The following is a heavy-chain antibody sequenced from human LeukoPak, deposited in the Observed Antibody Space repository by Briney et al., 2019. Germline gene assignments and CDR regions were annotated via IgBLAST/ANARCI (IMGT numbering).Heavy chain of an antibody. CDR2: IYYSGST. V-gene: IGHV4-39*07. CDR1: GGSISSSSYY. J-gene: IGHJ4*02. D-gene: IGHD2-15*01. CDR3: ARDAGSELRGYCSGGSCHGDY. Sequence: SSETLSLTCTVSGGSISSSSYYWGWIRQPPGKGLEWIGSIYYSGSTYYNPSLKSRVTISVDTSKNQFSLKLSSVTAADTAVYYCARDAGSELRGYCSGGSCHGDYWGQGTLVTVSS.